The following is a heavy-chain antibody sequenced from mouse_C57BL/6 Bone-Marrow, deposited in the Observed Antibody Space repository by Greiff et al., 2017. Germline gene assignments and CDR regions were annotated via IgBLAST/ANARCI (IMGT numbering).Heavy chain of an antibody. J-gene: IGHJ4*01. CDR1: GFTFSSYA. V-gene: IGHV5-4*03. CDR2: ISDGGSYT. CDR3: ARVYSSYVVYAMDY. Sequence: EVKLVESGGGLVKPGGSLKLSCAASGFTFSSYALSWVRQTPEKRLEWVATISDGGSYTYYPDNVKGRFTISRDNAKNNLYLQMSHLKSEDTAMYYCARVYSSYVVYAMDYWGKGTSVTVSS. D-gene: IGHD2-5*01.